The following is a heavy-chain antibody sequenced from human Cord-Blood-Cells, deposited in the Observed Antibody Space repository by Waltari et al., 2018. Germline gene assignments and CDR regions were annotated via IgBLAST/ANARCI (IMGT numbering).Heavy chain of an antibody. Sequence: EVQLLESGGGLVQPGGSLRLSCAASGFTFSSYAMRWVRQAPGKGREWVSAISGSGGSTYYADSVKGRFTISRDNSKNTLYLQMNSLRAEDTAVYYCAKGVVVIADAFDIWGQGTMVTVSS. CDR2: ISGSGGST. CDR1: GFTFSSYA. D-gene: IGHD2-21*01. CDR3: AKGVVVIADAFDI. V-gene: IGHV3-23*01. J-gene: IGHJ3*02.